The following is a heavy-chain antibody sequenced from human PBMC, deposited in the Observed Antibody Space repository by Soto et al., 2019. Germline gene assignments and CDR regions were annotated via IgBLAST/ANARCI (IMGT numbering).Heavy chain of an antibody. V-gene: IGHV3-21*01. Sequence: VQLVESGGGLVKPGGSLRLSCAASGFTFSSYSMNWVRQAPGKGLEWVSSISSSSSYIYYADSVKGRFTISRDNAKTPLYLKLTGRGAEDTLLYYCAGVGGQLAPGFDYWGQGTLVTVSS. CDR3: AGVGGQLAPGFDY. D-gene: IGHD6-6*01. CDR1: GFTFSSYS. CDR2: ISSSSSYI. J-gene: IGHJ4*02.